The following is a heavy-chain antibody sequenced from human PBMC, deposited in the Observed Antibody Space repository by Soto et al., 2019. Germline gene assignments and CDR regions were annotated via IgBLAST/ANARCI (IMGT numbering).Heavy chain of an antibody. CDR1: GGSISSGGYY. CDR2: IYYSGST. CDR3: ARDLLLDDYSNYGMDV. D-gene: IGHD4-4*01. J-gene: IGHJ6*02. V-gene: IGHV4-31*03. Sequence: SETLSLTCTVSGGSISSGGYYWSWIRQHPGKGLEWIGYIYYSGSTYYNPSLKSRVTISVDTSKNQFSLKLSSVTAADTAVYYCARDLLLDDYSNYGMDVWGQGTTVTVSS.